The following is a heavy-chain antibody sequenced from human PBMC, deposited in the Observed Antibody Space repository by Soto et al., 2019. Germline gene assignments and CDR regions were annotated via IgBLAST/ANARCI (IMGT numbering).Heavy chain of an antibody. D-gene: IGHD5-12*01. CDR1: GYIFTTSW. CDR2: IYPSDSDT. CDR3: VTSGYSSHGMDG. J-gene: IGHJ6*02. V-gene: IGHV5-51*01. Sequence: GESLKISCQGSGYIFTTSWIGCVRQMPGKGLEWMGIIYPSDSDTRHSPSFQGRVSISADKTINTAYLQLSSLRASDTAVYYCVTSGYSSHGMDGWGQGTTVTVSS.